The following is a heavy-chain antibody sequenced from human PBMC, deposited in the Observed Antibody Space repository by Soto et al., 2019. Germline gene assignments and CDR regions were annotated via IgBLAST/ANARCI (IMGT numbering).Heavy chain of an antibody. V-gene: IGHV1-69*06. D-gene: IGHD6-13*01. J-gene: IGHJ4*02. CDR3: ARDGGIAAFYYFDX. Sequence: ASVKVSCKTSGGTFSSYAINWVRQASGQGLEWMGVIIPMSGTARSAQKFQGRVTIISDKSTRTVYMELSSLRSEDTAVYYCARDGGIAAFYYFDXWGQGTQVTVSX. CDR2: IIPMSGTA. CDR1: GGTFSSYA.